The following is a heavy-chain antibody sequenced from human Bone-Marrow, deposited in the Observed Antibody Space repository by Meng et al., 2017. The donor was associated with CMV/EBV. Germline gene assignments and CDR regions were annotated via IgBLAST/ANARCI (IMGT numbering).Heavy chain of an antibody. V-gene: IGHV1-3*01. CDR1: GYTFTSYA. J-gene: IGHJ6*02. CDR2: SNAGNGNT. Sequence: ASVKVSCKASGYTFTSYAMHWVRQAPGQRLEWMGWSNAGNGNTKYSQKFQGRVMITADKSTSAAYMELSSLRSEDTAVYYCARDGGHDYRYYYYGMDVWGQGTTVTVSS. CDR3: ARDGGHDYRYYYYGMDV. D-gene: IGHD4-11*01.